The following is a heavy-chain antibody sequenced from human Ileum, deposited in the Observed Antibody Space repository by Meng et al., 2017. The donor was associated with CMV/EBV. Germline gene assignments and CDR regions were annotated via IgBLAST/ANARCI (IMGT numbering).Heavy chain of an antibody. CDR3: AKDGPKTGGSRGYFDS. V-gene: IGHV3-23*01. CDR1: FCFSNYA. D-gene: IGHD4-23*01. Sequence: FCFSNYALAWVRQAPRKGLEWVSVISGSGDTTYYTDSVKGRFAISRDHSKNTEYLQMNSLRVEDTAVYYCAKDGPKTGGSRGYFDSWGQGTLVTVSS. CDR2: ISGSGDTT. J-gene: IGHJ4*02.